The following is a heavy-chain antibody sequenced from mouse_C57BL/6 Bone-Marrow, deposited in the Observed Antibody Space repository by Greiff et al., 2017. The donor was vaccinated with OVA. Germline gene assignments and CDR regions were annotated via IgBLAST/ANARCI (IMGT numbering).Heavy chain of an antibody. CDR1: GYTFTSYW. D-gene: IGHD1-1*01. J-gene: IGHJ3*01. Sequence: QVQLQQPGAELVKPGASVKLSCKASGYTFTSYWMHWVKQRPGQDLEWIGMIHPNSGSTNYNEKFKSKATLTVDKSSSTAYMQLSSLTSEDSAVYYCARGYYGSSFLFAYWGQGTLVTVSA. CDR3: ARGYYGSSFLFAY. V-gene: IGHV1-64*01. CDR2: IHPNSGST.